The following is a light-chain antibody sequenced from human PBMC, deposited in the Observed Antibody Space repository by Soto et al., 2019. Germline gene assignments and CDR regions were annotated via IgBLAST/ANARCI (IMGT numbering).Light chain of an antibody. Sequence: QSVLTQPASVSGSPGQSITISCTGTSSDVGGYNYVSWYQQHPGKAPKLMIYNVSNRPSGVSNRFSGSKSGNTASLTISGLQAEDEGHYYCSSFTSTNTVLFGRGTKLTVL. J-gene: IGLJ2*01. V-gene: IGLV2-14*01. CDR3: SSFTSTNTVL. CDR2: NVS. CDR1: SSDVGGYNY.